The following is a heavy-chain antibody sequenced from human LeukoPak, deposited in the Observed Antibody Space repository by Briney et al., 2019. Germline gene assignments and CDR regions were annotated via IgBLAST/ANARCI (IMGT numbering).Heavy chain of an antibody. CDR1: GFTFSGSA. CDR2: ISGRGSGGST. V-gene: IGHV3-23*01. Sequence: PGGSLRFSCAASGFTFSGSAMSWVRQAPGKGLEWVSNISGRGSGGSTYYADSVKGRFSISRDNSKNTLYLQMNSLKTEDTAVYYCTTEYYCSGSTCPLTFDNWGQGTLVTVSP. CDR3: TTEYYCSGSTCPLTFDN. J-gene: IGHJ4*02. D-gene: IGHD2-2*01.